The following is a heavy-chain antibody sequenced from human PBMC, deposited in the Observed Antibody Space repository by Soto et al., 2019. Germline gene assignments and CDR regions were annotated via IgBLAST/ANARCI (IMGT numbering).Heavy chain of an antibody. Sequence: QVQLVQSGAEVKKPGSSVKVSCKASADTFTGYTVTWVRQAPGQGLEWVGRVIPILGASNFAQKFQGRVTIYADQSTDTAYMVLTGLTSEDTAGYYCARSRGSYYSNFDSSGQGTLVTVSS. D-gene: IGHD3-10*01. CDR2: VIPILGAS. V-gene: IGHV1-69*08. J-gene: IGHJ4*02. CDR1: ADTFTGYT. CDR3: ARSRGSYYSNFDS.